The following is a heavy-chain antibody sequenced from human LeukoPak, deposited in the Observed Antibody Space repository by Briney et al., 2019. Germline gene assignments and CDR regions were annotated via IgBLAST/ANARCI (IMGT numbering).Heavy chain of an antibody. CDR2: IKKKSDGGTT. J-gene: IGHJ4*02. CDR3: TTVGQSGYYDSSGYYYFDY. Sequence: GGSLRLSSAASGFTFSNAWMGWVRQPPGKGLEWVGRIKKKSDGGTTDYAAPVKGRFTISRDDSKNTLYLQMNSLKTEDTAVYYCTTVGQSGYYDSSGYYYFDYWGQGTLVTVSS. CDR1: GFTFSNAW. V-gene: IGHV3-15*01. D-gene: IGHD3-22*01.